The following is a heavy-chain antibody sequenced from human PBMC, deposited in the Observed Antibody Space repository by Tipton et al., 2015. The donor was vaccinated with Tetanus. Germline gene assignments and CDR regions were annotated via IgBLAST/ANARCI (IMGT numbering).Heavy chain of an antibody. CDR1: GGSLRSGDHY. CDR3: ARANYDFPKKGPFDS. J-gene: IGHJ4*02. Sequence: TLSLTCTVSGGSLRSGDHYWSWIRQPPGKGLEWLAYVSYSGRTNSNYSLKSRITISQDTSKNQFSLKLTSVTAADTAVYYCARANYDFPKKGPFDSWGQGTLVIVSS. V-gene: IGHV4-61*08. CDR2: VSYSGRT. D-gene: IGHD3-3*01.